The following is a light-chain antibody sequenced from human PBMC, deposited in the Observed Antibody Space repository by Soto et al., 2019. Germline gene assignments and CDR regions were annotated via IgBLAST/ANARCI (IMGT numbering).Light chain of an antibody. CDR1: QGISDF. Sequence: DIQMTQSPSSLSASVGDRVTITCRASQGISDFFNWYQQKPGKAPNLLIHAASRLQSGVPSRFSGSGSGTAFTLPISSLQPEDFATYYCQQSHSTPWTCGQGTKVEIK. CDR3: QQSHSTPWT. J-gene: IGKJ1*01. CDR2: AAS. V-gene: IGKV1-39*01.